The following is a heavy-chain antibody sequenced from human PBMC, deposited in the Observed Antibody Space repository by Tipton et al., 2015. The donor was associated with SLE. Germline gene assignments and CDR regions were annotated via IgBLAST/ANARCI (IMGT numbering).Heavy chain of an antibody. V-gene: IGHV3-53*01. CDR1: GFTVSTNY. Sequence: SLRLSCAASGFTVSTNYMSWVRQAPGKGLECVSVIYSDGSTYYADSVKGRFTIARDSSGNTLYLQMDSLRAEDTAVYYCARDEVGDYDLWNGQNYYYYGMDVWGQGTTVTVSS. J-gene: IGHJ6*02. D-gene: IGHD3-3*01. CDR2: IYSDGST. CDR3: ARDEVGDYDLWNGQNYYYYGMDV.